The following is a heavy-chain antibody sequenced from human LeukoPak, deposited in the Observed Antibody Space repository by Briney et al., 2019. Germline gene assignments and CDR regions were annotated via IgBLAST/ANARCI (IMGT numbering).Heavy chain of an antibody. CDR2: ISAYNGNT. J-gene: IGHJ5*02. D-gene: IGHD3-10*01. V-gene: IGHV1-18*01. Sequence: AASVKVSCKASGYTFTSYGISWVRQAPGQGLEWMGWISAYNGNTNYAQKLQGRVTMTTDTSTSTAYMELRSLRSDDTAVYYCARDRFTMVRGVNGWFDPWGQGTLVTVSS. CDR1: GYTFTSYG. CDR3: ARDRFTMVRGVNGWFDP.